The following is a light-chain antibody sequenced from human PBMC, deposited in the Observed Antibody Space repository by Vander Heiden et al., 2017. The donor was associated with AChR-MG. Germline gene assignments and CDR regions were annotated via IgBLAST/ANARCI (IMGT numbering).Light chain of an antibody. CDR2: DNN. V-gene: IGLV1-51*01. Sequence: QSVLTQPPSVSAAPGQQVSISCSGSFSNIGNNYVSWYQQFPGAAPKLLIYDNNKRPSGIADRFSGSKSGTSATLGITGLQTGDEADYYCGTWDSSLSAVVFGGGTKLTVL. J-gene: IGLJ2*01. CDR3: GTWDSSLSAVV. CDR1: FSNIGNNY.